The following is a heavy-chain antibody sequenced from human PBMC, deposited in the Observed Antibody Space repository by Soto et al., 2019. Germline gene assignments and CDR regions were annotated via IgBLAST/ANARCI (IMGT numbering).Heavy chain of an antibody. J-gene: IGHJ4*02. Sequence: GGPLRLSCAASGFTFSNYGMHWVRQAPGKGLEWVAAIWNDGTTKYYGDSVKGRFSISRDKSKNTLYLQMNSLRAEDTAVYYCARDLRDGNSGFDYWGQGTLVTVSS. CDR3: ARDLRDGNSGFDY. D-gene: IGHD4-4*01. CDR2: IWNDGTTK. CDR1: GFTFSNYG. V-gene: IGHV3-33*01.